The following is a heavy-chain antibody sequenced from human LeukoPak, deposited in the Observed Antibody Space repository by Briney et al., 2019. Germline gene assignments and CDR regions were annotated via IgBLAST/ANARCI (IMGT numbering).Heavy chain of an antibody. CDR2: MYYSGST. J-gene: IGHJ4*02. CDR3: ARVTHGYCSSTSCFVEDY. Sequence: SETLSLTCTVSGGSISSRGYYWGWIRQPPGKGLEWIGSMYYSGSTYYNPSLKSRVTISVDTSKNQFSLKLSSVTAADTAVYYCARVTHGYCSSTSCFVEDYWGQGTLVTVSS. V-gene: IGHV4-39*07. D-gene: IGHD2-2*01. CDR1: GGSISSRGYY.